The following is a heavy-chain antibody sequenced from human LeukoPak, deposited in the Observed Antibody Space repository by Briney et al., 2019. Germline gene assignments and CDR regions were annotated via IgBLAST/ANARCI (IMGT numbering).Heavy chain of an antibody. CDR1: GESFSGYY. Sequence: SETLSLTCAVYGESFSGYYWSWIRQPPRKGLEWIGEINHSGSTNFTPSLKSRVTLSLRTSKNQFSLKLSSVTAADTAVYYCARVGADGSGFLFDYWGQGTLVTVSS. D-gene: IGHD3-10*01. CDR2: INHSGST. V-gene: IGHV4-34*01. J-gene: IGHJ4*02. CDR3: ARVGADGSGFLFDY.